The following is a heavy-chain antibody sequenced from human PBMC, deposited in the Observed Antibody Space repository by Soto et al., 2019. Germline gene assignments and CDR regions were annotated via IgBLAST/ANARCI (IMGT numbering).Heavy chain of an antibody. CDR2: ISGSGGTT. D-gene: IGHD2-21*01. V-gene: IGHV3-23*01. CDR3: AKDSPSHVGGWELPFDY. CDR1: GLTFGSYA. Sequence: EVQLLESGGGLVQPGGSLRLSCAASGLTFGSYAMSWVRQAPGKGLEWVSAISGSGGTTYYADSVRGRFTISRDNSENTLYLQRNSLRADDTAVYYCAKDSPSHVGGWELPFDYWGQGTLVTVSS. J-gene: IGHJ4*02.